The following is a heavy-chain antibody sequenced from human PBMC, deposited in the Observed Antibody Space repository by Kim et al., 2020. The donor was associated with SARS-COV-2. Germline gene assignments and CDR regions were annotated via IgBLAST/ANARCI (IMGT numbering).Heavy chain of an antibody. CDR1: GYTFTSYD. CDR2: MNPNSGNT. CDR3: ARGRDSSSWYFNDLTSRD. V-gene: IGHV1-8*01. D-gene: IGHD6-13*01. J-gene: IGHJ4*02. Sequence: ASVKVSCKASGYTFTSYDINWVRQATGQGLEWMGWMNPNSGNTGYAQKFQGRVTMTRNTSISTAYMELSSLRSEDTAVYYCARGRDSSSWYFNDLTSRDWGQGTLVTVSS.